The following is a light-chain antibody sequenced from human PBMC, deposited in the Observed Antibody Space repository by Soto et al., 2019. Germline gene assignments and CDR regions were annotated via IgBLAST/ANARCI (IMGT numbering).Light chain of an antibody. Sequence: IVMTQSPATLSVSPGERATLSCRASQSVSSNLAWYQQKPGQAPRLLLYGASTRATGIPARFSGSGSGTDFTLTITGLQSEDFAVYYCQQYNSWLTFGGGTKVEIK. CDR2: GAS. CDR1: QSVSSN. CDR3: QQYNSWLT. J-gene: IGKJ4*01. V-gene: IGKV3-15*01.